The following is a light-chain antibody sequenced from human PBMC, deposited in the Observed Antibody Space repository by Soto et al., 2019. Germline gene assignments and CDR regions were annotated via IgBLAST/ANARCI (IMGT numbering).Light chain of an antibody. CDR1: QSVNTRN. J-gene: IGKJ2*01. V-gene: IGKV3-20*01. CDR3: QQFATSPL. CDR2: AAS. Sequence: EIVLTQSPGTLSLSPGERATLSCRASQSVNTRNLAWYQQKPGQAPRLLIFAASNRATGIPDRFSGSGSGTDFTLTISRLEPDDFAVYYCQQFATSPLFGQGTKLEIK.